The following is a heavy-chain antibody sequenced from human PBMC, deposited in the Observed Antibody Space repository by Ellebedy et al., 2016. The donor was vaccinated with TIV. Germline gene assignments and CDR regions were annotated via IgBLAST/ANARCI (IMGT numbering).Heavy chain of an antibody. CDR1: GGTSTSDTISSDA. V-gene: IGHV1-69*13. J-gene: IGHJ4*02. CDR3: ARGRLAGAPPDDC. CDR2: IIPIFGTP. Sequence: SVKVSXXASGGTSTSDTISSDAISWVRQAPGQGLEWMGDIIPIFGTPNYAQKFQGRVTITADESTSTVYLELSSLRSKDTAVYFCARGRLAGAPPDDCWGQGTLVTVSS. D-gene: IGHD5-12*01.